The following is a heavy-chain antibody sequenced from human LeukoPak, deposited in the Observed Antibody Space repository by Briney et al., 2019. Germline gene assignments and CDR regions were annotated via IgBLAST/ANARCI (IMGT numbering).Heavy chain of an antibody. CDR3: AREGRFLEWLSPDY. J-gene: IGHJ4*02. CDR2: IKQDGSEK. V-gene: IGHV3-7*05. Sequence: GGSLRLSCAASGFTFSDYYMSWVRQAPGKGLEWVANIKQDGSEKYYVDSVKGRFTISRDNAKNSLYLQMNSLRAEDTAVYYCAREGRFLEWLSPDYWGQGTLVTVSS. D-gene: IGHD3-3*01. CDR1: GFTFSDYY.